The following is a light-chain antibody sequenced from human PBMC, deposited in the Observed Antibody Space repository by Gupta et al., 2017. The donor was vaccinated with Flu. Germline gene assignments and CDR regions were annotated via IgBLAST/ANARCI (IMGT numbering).Light chain of an antibody. CDR3: QQGNSYPLT. CDR2: AAS. J-gene: IGKJ4*01. CDR1: QGISSY. Sequence: IQLTQSPSFLSASVGDRVTITCRASQGISSYLAWYQLKPGKAPKVLIYAASTLQSGVPSRFSGSGSGTEFTLTISSLQPEDFATYYCQQGNSYPLTFGGGTKVEIK. V-gene: IGKV1-9*01.